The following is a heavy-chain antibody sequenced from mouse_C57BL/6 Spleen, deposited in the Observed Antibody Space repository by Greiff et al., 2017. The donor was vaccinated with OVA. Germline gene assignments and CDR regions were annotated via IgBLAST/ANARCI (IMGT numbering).Heavy chain of an antibody. Sequence: EVMLVESGGGLVQPGGSMKLSCAASGFTFSDAWMDWVRQSPEKGLEWVAEIRNKANNHATYYAVSVNGRLTISRDDSKSSVDLQMNSVRAEDTGIYYCTRHLRAWFAYWGQGTLVTVSA. CDR3: TRHLRAWFAY. V-gene: IGHV6-6*01. CDR2: IRNKANNHAT. CDR1: GFTFSDAW. D-gene: IGHD5-1*01. J-gene: IGHJ3*01.